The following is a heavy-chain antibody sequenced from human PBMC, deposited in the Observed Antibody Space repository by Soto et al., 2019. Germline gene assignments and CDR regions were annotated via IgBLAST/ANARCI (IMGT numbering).Heavy chain of an antibody. CDR3: ARTSGSTVETAMVSQYYYGMDV. Sequence: GGSLRLSCAASGFTFSTYSMNWVRQAPGKGLEWVSSISSSSSYIYYADSVKGRFTISRDNAKNSLYLQMNSLRSEDTAVYYCARTSGSTVETAMVSQYYYGMDVWGQGTTVTVSS. CDR2: ISSSSSYI. CDR1: GFTFSTYS. D-gene: IGHD5-18*01. V-gene: IGHV3-21*01. J-gene: IGHJ6*02.